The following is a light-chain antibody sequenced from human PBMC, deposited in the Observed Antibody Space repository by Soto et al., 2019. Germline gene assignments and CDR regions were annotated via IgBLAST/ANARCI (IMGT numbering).Light chain of an antibody. V-gene: IGKV1-12*01. Sequence: DIQMTQSPPSVSASVGDRFTITCRASQDVGKWLAWYQQKPGKXPTXXIHGASSLQSGVPPRYSGSGYGTDLTITISSLQPEDFETYYCQQANSFPITFGQGTRLEIK. CDR2: GAS. J-gene: IGKJ5*01. CDR3: QQANSFPIT. CDR1: QDVGKW.